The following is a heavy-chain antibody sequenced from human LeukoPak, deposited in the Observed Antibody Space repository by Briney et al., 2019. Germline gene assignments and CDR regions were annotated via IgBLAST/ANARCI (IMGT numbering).Heavy chain of an antibody. D-gene: IGHD2-2*01. CDR3: ARDPLSIVVVPAAMGLDY. J-gene: IGHJ4*02. CDR2: INPNGGST. CDR1: GYTFTSYY. V-gene: IGHV1-46*01. Sequence: EASVKVSCKASGYTFTSYYMHWVRQAPGQGLEWMGIINPNGGSTSYAQKFQGRVTMTRDTSTSTVYMELSSLRSEDTAVYYCARDPLSIVVVPAAMGLDYWGQGTLVTVSS.